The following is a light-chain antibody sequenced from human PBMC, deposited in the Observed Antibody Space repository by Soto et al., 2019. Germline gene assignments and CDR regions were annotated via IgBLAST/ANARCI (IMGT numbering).Light chain of an antibody. CDR3: QQYLSWPRT. J-gene: IGKJ1*01. Sequence: EILMTQSPATLAVSPGEGATLSCRASQSVTFNVAWYQKKPGQAPRLLIYDASTRGTDIPARFSGSGSGTEFTLTISSLQSEDFAVYYCQQYLSWPRTFGQGTKVEFK. CDR2: DAS. V-gene: IGKV3-15*01. CDR1: QSVTFN.